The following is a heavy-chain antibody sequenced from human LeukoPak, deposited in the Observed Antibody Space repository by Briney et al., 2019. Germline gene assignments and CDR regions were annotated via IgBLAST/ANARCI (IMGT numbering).Heavy chain of an antibody. Sequence: GGSLRLSCAASGFTFSSYAMSWVRQAPGKGLELVSGITGSGGSTYHADSVKGRFTISRDNSQNTLFLQMSSLRAEDSAIFYCAKGSASGRPYYFDSWGQGILVTVSS. D-gene: IGHD2-15*01. CDR2: ITGSGGST. CDR1: GFTFSSYA. V-gene: IGHV3-23*01. CDR3: AKGSASGRPYYFDS. J-gene: IGHJ4*02.